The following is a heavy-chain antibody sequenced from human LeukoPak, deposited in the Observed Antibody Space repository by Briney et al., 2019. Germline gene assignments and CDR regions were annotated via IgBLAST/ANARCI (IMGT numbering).Heavy chain of an antibody. CDR1: GFIVSNYC. Sequence: PGGSLRLSCAASGFIVSNYCMGWVRQAPGKGLEWVAYIKQDASETYYVDSVRGRFSISRDNAKNPLFLQMNSLRAEDTAVYYCATDPSGPSDSSGWYYFDNWGQGTLVTVSS. CDR3: ATDPSGPSDSSGWYYFDN. V-gene: IGHV3-7*01. CDR2: IKQDASET. D-gene: IGHD6-19*01. J-gene: IGHJ4*02.